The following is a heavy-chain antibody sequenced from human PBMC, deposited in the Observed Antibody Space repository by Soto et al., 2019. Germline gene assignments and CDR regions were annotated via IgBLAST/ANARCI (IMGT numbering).Heavy chain of an antibody. D-gene: IGHD6-13*01. V-gene: IGHV3-7*01. J-gene: IGHJ6*02. Sequence: GGSLRLSCAASGFTFSSYWMSWVRQAPGKGLEWVANIKQDGSEKYYVDSVKGRFTISRDNAKNSLYLQMNSLRAEDTAVYYCARDKEVSSSWLYALYYSYGMEVWGEGTTVTVS. CDR1: GFTFSSYW. CDR3: ARDKEVSSSWLYALYYSYGMEV. CDR2: IKQDGSEK.